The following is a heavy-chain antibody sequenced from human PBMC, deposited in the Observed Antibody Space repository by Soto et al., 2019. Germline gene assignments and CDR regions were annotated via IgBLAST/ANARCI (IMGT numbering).Heavy chain of an antibody. J-gene: IGHJ3*02. CDR1: GFTFSTYW. Sequence: GGSLRLSCAASGFTFSTYWMHWVRQAPGKGLVWVSRIHSDGITTLYADSVTGRFTISRDNAKNTVFLQMNSLRAEDTAVYYCATGPTPAFDIWGQGTMVTVSS. D-gene: IGHD1-1*01. CDR3: ATGPTPAFDI. V-gene: IGHV3-74*01. CDR2: IHSDGITT.